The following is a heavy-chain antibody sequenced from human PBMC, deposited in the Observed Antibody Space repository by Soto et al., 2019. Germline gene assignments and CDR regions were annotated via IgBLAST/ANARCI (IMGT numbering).Heavy chain of an antibody. D-gene: IGHD6-19*01. Sequence: LRLSCVASGFSLANYPMNWVRQTPGKGLEWISYSSPRGDTIYYADSVEGRFTISRDNARNSLSLHMSSLRDEDSALYYCAKGPHTNVGWPYYFESWGKGVQATVSS. CDR3: AKGPHTNVGWPYYFES. V-gene: IGHV3-48*02. J-gene: IGHJ4*02. CDR2: SSPRGDTI. CDR1: GFSLANYP.